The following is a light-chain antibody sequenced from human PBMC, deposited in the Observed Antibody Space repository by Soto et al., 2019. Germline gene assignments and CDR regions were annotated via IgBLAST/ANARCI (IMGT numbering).Light chain of an antibody. CDR2: DVS. J-gene: IGLJ1*01. CDR1: SSDVGGYNY. Sequence: QSALTQPASVSGSPGQSITISCTGTSSDVGGYNYVSWYQQHPGKAPKLMIYDVSNRPSGVSNRFSGSKSGNTASLTISGLLAEDYADYYCSSYTSSSTLLYVFGTGTKLTVL. CDR3: SSYTSSSTLLYV. V-gene: IGLV2-14*01.